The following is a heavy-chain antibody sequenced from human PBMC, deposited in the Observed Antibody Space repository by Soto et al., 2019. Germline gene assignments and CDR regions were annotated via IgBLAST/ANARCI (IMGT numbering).Heavy chain of an antibody. Sequence: QAPLRESGPGLVKPSETLSLTCTFSGDSHYWVWIRQPPGKGLEWIGSVCYSGSTCSRGTTYYNPSLKCRVTVSVQTSENQLSLNLNFVTAADTAVYYCASGTSYDAPTGFYTNYYMDLWGRGTTVTVSS. CDR2: VCYSGST. CDR1: GDSHY. V-gene: IGHV4-39*01. D-gene: IGHD3-3*01. CDR3: ASGTSYDAPTGFYTNYYMDL. J-gene: IGHJ6*03.